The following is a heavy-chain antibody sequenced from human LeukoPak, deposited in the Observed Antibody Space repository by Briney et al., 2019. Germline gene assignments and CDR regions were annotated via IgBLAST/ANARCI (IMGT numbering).Heavy chain of an antibody. CDR1: GDSISTSY. CDR3: ARGPGAISKEAFDI. D-gene: IGHD3-3*01. Sequence: PSETLSLTCTVSGDSISTSYWSWIRQPAGKGLEWIGRIYGGTDYNPSLKSRVTMSVDTSQNQFSLKLSSVTAADTAVYYCARGPGAISKEAFDIWGQGTVVTVSS. J-gene: IGHJ3*02. V-gene: IGHV4-4*07. CDR2: IYGGT.